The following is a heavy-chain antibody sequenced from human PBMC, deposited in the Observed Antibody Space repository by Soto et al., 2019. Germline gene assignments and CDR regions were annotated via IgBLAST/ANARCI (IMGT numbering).Heavy chain of an antibody. CDR3: ARQDIVLMVYANDY. Sequence: NPSETLSLTCTVSGGSISSSSYYWGWIRQPPGKGLEWIGSIYYSGSTYYNPSLKSRVTISVDTSKNQFSLKLSSVTAADTAVYYCARQDIVLMVYANDYWGQGTLVTVSS. CDR2: IYYSGST. J-gene: IGHJ4*02. CDR1: GGSISSSSYY. V-gene: IGHV4-39*01. D-gene: IGHD2-8*01.